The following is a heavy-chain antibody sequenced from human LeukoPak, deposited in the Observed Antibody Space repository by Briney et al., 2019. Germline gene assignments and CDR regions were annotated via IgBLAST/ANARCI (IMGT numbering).Heavy chain of an antibody. Sequence: GGSLRLSCAASGFTFSSYAMSWVRQAPGKGLEWVSAISGSGGSTYYGDSVKGRFTISRDNSKNTLYLQMNSLRAEDTAVYYCAKDQELLWFGELSSVLDYWGQETLVTVSS. D-gene: IGHD3-10*01. CDR1: GFTFSSYA. J-gene: IGHJ4*02. V-gene: IGHV3-23*01. CDR2: ISGSGGST. CDR3: AKDQELLWFGELSSVLDY.